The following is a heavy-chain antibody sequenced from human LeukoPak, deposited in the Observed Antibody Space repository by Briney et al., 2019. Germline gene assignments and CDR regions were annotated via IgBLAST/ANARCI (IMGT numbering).Heavy chain of an antibody. J-gene: IGHJ3*02. CDR1: GFTVSSNS. V-gene: IGHV3-53*01. D-gene: IGHD3-22*01. CDR3: ANDGAYYDSSTDAFDI. CDR2: IYSGGNT. Sequence: GGSLRLSCTVSGFTVSSNSMSWVRQAPGKGLEWVSFIYSGGNTHYSDSVKGRFIISRDNSKNTLYLQMNSLRAEDTAVYYCANDGAYYDSSTDAFDIWGQGTMVTVSS.